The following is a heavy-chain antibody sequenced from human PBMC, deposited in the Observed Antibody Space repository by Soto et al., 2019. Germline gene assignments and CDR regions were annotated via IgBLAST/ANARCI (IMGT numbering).Heavy chain of an antibody. CDR2: IYYSGST. V-gene: IGHV4-31*03. D-gene: IGHD1-26*01. CDR1: GGSISSGGYY. Sequence: PSETLSLTCTVSGGSISSGGYYWSWIRQHPGKGLEWIGYIYYSGSTYYNPSLKSRVTISVDTSKNQFSLKLSSVTAADTAVYYCARGLATVAYSRWIRGNLFDPWGQGTLVIVSS. CDR3: ARGLATVAYSRWIRGNLFDP. J-gene: IGHJ5*02.